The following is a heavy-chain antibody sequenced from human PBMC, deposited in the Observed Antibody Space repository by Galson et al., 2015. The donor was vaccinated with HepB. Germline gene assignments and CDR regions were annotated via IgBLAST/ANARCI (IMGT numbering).Heavy chain of an antibody. CDR1: GDSVSSDSAA. J-gene: IGHJ4*02. Sequence: CAISGDSVSSDSAAWNWIRQSPSRGLEWLGRTYYRSNWYYDYAASVKSRIIINADTSRNQFSLQLNSVSPEDTAVYYCARDAPGGETIYDYWGPGTLVAVPS. D-gene: IGHD4-23*01. CDR3: ARDAPGGETIYDY. CDR2: TYYRSNWYY. V-gene: IGHV6-1*01.